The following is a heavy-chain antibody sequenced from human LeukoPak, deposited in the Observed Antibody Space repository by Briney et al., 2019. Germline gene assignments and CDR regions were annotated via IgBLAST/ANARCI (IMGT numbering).Heavy chain of an antibody. CDR3: AREDDSSGYIGYFDY. CDR1: GGSFSGYY. D-gene: IGHD3-22*01. J-gene: IGHJ4*02. CDR2: INHSGSI. V-gene: IGHV4-34*01. Sequence: SETLSLTCAVYGGSFSGYYWNWIRQPPGKGLEWIGEINHSGSINYNSSLKSRVTISVDKSKNQFSLKLSSVTAADTAVYYCAREDDSSGYIGYFDYWGQGTLVTVSS.